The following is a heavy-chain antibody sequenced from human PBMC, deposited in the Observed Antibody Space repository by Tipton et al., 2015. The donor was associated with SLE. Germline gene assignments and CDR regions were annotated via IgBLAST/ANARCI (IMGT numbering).Heavy chain of an antibody. CDR3: ARGGYSSCWYGDYFFY. CDR1: GGSISSGSYY. J-gene: IGHJ4*02. V-gene: IGHV4-61*09. D-gene: IGHD6-19*01. Sequence: TLSLTCTVSGGSISSGSYYWNWIRQPAGKGLEWIGHIYTSGSINYSPSLKSQVTISPDTSKTQFSLKLRSVTAADTAIYYCARGGYSSCWYGDYFFYCGQGTLVTVSS. CDR2: IYTSGSI.